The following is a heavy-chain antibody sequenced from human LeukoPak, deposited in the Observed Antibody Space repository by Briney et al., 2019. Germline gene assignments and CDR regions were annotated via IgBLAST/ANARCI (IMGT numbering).Heavy chain of an antibody. V-gene: IGHV4-38-2*02. CDR3: ARVGYGDFSYAFDI. D-gene: IGHD4-17*01. Sequence: SETLSLTCTVSGYSISSGYYWGWIGQPPGKGLEWIGSIYHSGSTYYNPSLKSRVTISVDTSKNQFSLKLSSVTAADTAVYYCARVGYGDFSYAFDIWGQGTMVTVSS. J-gene: IGHJ3*02. CDR2: IYHSGST. CDR1: GYSISSGYY.